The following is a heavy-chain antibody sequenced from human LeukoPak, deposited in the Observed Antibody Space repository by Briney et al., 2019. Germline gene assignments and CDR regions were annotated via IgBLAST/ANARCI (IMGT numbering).Heavy chain of an antibody. V-gene: IGHV1-2*02. J-gene: IGHJ4*02. Sequence: GASVKVSCKASGYTFTGYFMHWVRQAPGQGLEWMGWINPNSGDTNYAQKLQGRVTMTTDTSTSTAYMELRSLRSDDTAVYYCARDLVGATPCDYWGQGTLVTVSS. CDR1: GYTFTGYF. D-gene: IGHD1-26*01. CDR3: ARDLVGATPCDY. CDR2: INPNSGDT.